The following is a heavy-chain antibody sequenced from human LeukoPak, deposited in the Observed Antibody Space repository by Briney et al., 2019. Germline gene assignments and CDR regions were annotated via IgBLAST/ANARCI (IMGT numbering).Heavy chain of an antibody. Sequence: SETLSLTCTVSGGSISSHNWIWIRQPPGKGLEWIRYIYYSGSTNYNPSLKSRVTMSVDTSKNHFSLKLSCVTGAVLAVYYCARGRAGPHALDYWGQGTMVTVSS. J-gene: IGHJ4*02. CDR3: ARGRAGPHALDY. CDR1: GGSISSHN. V-gene: IGHV4-59*11. CDR2: IYYSGST. D-gene: IGHD3-16*01.